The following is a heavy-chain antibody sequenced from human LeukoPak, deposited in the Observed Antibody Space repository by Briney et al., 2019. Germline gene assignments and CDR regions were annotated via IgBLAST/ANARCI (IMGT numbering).Heavy chain of an antibody. J-gene: IGHJ3*01. CDR2: IYYGGST. CDR3: TRGPSGGNDADGV. D-gene: IGHD3-16*01. V-gene: IGHV4-38-2*02. Sequence: PSESLSLTCIVSGSSITSGYYWGWIRQPPGKGLEFIGCIYYGGSTYYNPSLRSRVTVSVDTSKNQFSLKVTSVTAADTAIYYCTRGPSGGNDADGVCGQGSMVTVSS. CDR1: GSSITSGYY.